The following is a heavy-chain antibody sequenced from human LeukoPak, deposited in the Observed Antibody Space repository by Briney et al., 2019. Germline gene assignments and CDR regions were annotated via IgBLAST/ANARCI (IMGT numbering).Heavy chain of an antibody. V-gene: IGHV3-23*01. CDR2: ITGSDSTT. D-gene: IGHD3-9*01. J-gene: IGHJ4*02. CDR3: AKWGDYDILTGYYVSDY. Sequence: GTSLRLSCAASGFTFSNYAMSWVRQAPGKGLEWVSAITGSDSTTYYADSVKGRFTISRDNSKNTLYLQMNSLRAEDTAVYYCAKWGDYDILTGYYVSDYWGQGTLVTVSS. CDR1: GFTFSNYA.